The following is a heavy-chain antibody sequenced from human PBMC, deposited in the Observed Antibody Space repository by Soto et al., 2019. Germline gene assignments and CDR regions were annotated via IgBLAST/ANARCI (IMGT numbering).Heavy chain of an antibody. J-gene: IGHJ4*02. D-gene: IGHD3-9*01. Sequence: QVQLVESGGGVVQPGRSLRLSCAASGFTFTSFAMHWVRQAPGKGLEWVAVISYDGSNNHYADSVKGRFTISRDDSENTLYLQMNSLRAEDTAVYYCAKDLYFDSYYFDYWGQGTLVTVSS. V-gene: IGHV3-30-3*02. CDR1: GFTFTSFA. CDR2: ISYDGSNN. CDR3: AKDLYFDSYYFDY.